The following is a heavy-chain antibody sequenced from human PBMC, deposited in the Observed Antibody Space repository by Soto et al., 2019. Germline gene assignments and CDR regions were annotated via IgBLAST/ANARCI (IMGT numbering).Heavy chain of an antibody. CDR3: ARALVIVATPGGVAGYYYGMDV. CDR1: GFTFSSYA. J-gene: IGHJ6*02. CDR2: ISYDGSNK. V-gene: IGHV3-30-3*01. D-gene: IGHD5-12*01. Sequence: QVQLVESGGGVVQPGRSLRLSCAASGFTFSSYAMHWVRQAPGKGLEWVAVISYDGSNKYYADSVKGRFTISRDNSKNTLYLQMNRLRAEDTAVYYCARALVIVATPGGVAGYYYGMDVWGQGTTVTVSS.